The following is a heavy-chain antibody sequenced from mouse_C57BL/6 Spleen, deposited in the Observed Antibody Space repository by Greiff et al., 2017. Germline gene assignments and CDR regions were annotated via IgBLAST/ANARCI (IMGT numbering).Heavy chain of an antibody. CDR2: IYPGSGNT. J-gene: IGHJ4*01. V-gene: IGHV1-76*01. CDR3: AKYGGAMYY. Sequence: QVQLQQSGAELVRPGASVKLSCKASGYTFTDYYINWVKQRPGQGLEWIARIYPGSGNTYYNEKFKGKATLTAEKSSSTAYMQLSSLTSEDSAVYFCAKYGGAMYYWGQGASVTVSS. CDR1: GYTFTDYY. D-gene: IGHD5-1-1*01.